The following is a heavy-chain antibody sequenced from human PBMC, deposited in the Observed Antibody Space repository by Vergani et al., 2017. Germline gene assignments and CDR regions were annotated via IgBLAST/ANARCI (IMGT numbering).Heavy chain of an antibody. J-gene: IGHJ1*01. CDR1: GFTFDTYT. D-gene: IGHD3-10*01. CDR2: ISSGGGDI. Sequence: EVQLLESGGGLVQPGESRRLSCAGAGFTFDTYTMAYVRQAPGKGLEWVATISSGGGDIFYADSVKGRFTISRDNSKNTLFLQMNSLKDEETAVYYCTTAWGLYYLHGEYFQYWGRGTLVSVSS. CDR3: TTAWGLYYLHGEYFQY. V-gene: IGHV3-23*01.